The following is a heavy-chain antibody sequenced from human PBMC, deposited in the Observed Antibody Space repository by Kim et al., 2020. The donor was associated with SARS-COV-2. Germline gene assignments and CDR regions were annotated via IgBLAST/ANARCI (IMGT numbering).Heavy chain of an antibody. CDR3: ARPYGGGY. CDR2: IYHRGYK. Sequence: SETLSLTCIVSGESVGTSDYYWGWIRQPPGKGLEWIASIYHRGYKSYNPSLQSRVSISMDVSRNQFSLELKSMTAADTAMYHCARPYGGGYWGKGIMVTVSS. V-gene: IGHV4-39*07. J-gene: IGHJ6*04. CDR1: GESVGTSDYY. D-gene: IGHD2-15*01.